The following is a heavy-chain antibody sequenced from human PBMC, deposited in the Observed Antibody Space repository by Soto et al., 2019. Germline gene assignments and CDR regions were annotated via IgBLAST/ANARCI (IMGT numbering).Heavy chain of an antibody. D-gene: IGHD5-18*01. CDR3: ARLPRIQLWLGWLDP. CDR1: GGSISSSSYY. CDR2: INYSGST. J-gene: IGHJ5*02. V-gene: IGHV4-39*01. Sequence: QLQLQESGPGLVKPSETLSLTCTVSGGSISSSSYYWGWIRQPPGKGLEWIGTINYSGSTYYNPSLNSRVTISVDTSKNQFSLKVGPVTAADTAIYYCARLPRIQLWLGWLDPWGQGTLVTVSS.